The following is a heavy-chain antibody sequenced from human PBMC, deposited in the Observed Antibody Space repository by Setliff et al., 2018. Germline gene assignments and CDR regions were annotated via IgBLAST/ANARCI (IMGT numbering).Heavy chain of an antibody. D-gene: IGHD3-10*01. Sequence: GGSLRLSCTASGLSYIKGWVSWVRQAPGKGLEWLASINPHGSEKYYADSVKGRFTISRDNAKNSLSLQMNNLRTEDTAVYYCFGAGTCSYWGQGTLVTVSS. CDR3: FGAGTCSY. CDR1: GLSYIKGW. J-gene: IGHJ4*02. CDR2: INPHGSEK. V-gene: IGHV3-7*01.